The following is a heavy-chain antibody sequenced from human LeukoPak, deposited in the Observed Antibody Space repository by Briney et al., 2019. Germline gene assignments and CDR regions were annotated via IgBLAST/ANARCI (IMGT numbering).Heavy chain of an antibody. CDR3: AKSEGTSAWQPWDY. CDR1: GVSFSNYA. D-gene: IGHD1-14*01. Sequence: GGSLRLSCAASGVSFSNYAMSWVRQAPGKGLEWVSAVVPSGSDTYYADSVKGRFTISRDNSKNTLYLQLNGLRVDDTAVYYCAKSEGTSAWQPWDYWGQGTLVTVSS. CDR2: VVPSGSDT. V-gene: IGHV3-23*01. J-gene: IGHJ4*02.